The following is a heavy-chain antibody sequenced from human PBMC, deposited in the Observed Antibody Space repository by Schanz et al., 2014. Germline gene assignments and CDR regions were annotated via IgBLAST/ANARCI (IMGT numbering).Heavy chain of an antibody. D-gene: IGHD3-16*01. CDR2: TSTDGTKT. V-gene: IGHV3-30*04. Sequence: QVQLVESGGGVVQPGTSLRLSCAASGFTFRGHAMHWVRQAPGQGLEKVAVTSTDGTKTYYAASVRGRFTISRDNSKNAVYLQMNSLRSEDTAVYYCTRDRGALINHNDALDLGGQGTMVSVSS. CDR3: TRDRGALINHNDALDL. J-gene: IGHJ3*01. CDR1: GFTFRGHA.